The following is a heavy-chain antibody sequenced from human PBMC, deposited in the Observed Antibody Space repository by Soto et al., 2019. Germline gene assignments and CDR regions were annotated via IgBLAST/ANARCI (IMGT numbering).Heavy chain of an antibody. CDR1: GFTFSSYS. V-gene: IGHV3-21*01. Sequence: GGSLRLSCAASGFTFSSYSMNWVRQAPGKGLEWVSSISSSSGYIYYADSVKGRFTISRDNAKNSLYLQMNSLRAEDTAVYYCAREMGYYYDSSGYYSDYWGQGTLVTVSS. D-gene: IGHD3-22*01. CDR3: AREMGYYYDSSGYYSDY. CDR2: ISSSSGYI. J-gene: IGHJ4*02.